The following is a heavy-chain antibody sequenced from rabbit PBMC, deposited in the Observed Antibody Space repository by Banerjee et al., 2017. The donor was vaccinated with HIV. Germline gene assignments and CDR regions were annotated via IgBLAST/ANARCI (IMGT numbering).Heavy chain of an antibody. CDR1: GFSFSSGFY. CDR2: IYTGSSAST. J-gene: IGHJ4*01. CDR3: ARGVAAGSSVDYFNL. V-gene: IGHV1S45*01. Sequence: QEQLVESGGGLVQPGASLTLTCTASGFSFSSGFYMCWVRQAPGKGLEWIASIYTGSSASTYYASWAKGRFTISKTSSTTVTLQMTSLTAADTATWFCARGVAAGSSVDYFNLWGQGTLVTVS. D-gene: IGHD8-1*01.